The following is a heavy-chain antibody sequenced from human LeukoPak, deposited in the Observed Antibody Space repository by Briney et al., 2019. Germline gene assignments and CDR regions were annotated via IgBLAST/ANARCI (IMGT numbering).Heavy chain of an antibody. Sequence: SETLSLTCTVSGGSISSYYWSWIRQPPGKGLEWIGYIYYTGSTNYNPSLKSRVTMSADTSRNQFSLKLTSMSAADTAVYYCARLTTRPGGIRPLIMDFWGQGTLVTVSS. CDR3: ARLTTRPGGIRPLIMDF. CDR2: IYYTGST. D-gene: IGHD3-10*01. V-gene: IGHV4-59*01. CDR1: GGSISSYY. J-gene: IGHJ4*02.